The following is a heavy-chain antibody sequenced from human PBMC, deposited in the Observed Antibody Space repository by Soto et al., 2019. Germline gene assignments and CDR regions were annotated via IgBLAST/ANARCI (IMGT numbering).Heavy chain of an antibody. Sequence: GSLRLSCAASEFTFRSYWMHWVRQSPGKGLVWVSRISGDGSSTNYADSVKGRFTISRDNAKNTVYLQIDSLRAEDTAVYYCARSLPGTYGAFDLWGQGTKVTGS. V-gene: IGHV3-74*01. CDR1: EFTFRSYW. CDR2: ISGDGSST. J-gene: IGHJ3*01. D-gene: IGHD1-7*01. CDR3: ARSLPGTYGAFDL.